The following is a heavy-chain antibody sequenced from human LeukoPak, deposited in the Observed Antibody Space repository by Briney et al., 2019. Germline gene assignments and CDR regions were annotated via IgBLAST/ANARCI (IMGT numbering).Heavy chain of an antibody. Sequence: GGTLRPSCAASGFTSSAFRMNRVARAPGKGRRGSSSIRSSSSYIYYADSVKGRFTISRDNAKNSLYLQMNSLRAEDTAVYYCAKNYGSGSSLKYYYYMDVWGKGTTVTVSS. J-gene: IGHJ6*03. CDR1: GFTSSAFR. CDR2: IRSSSSYI. CDR3: AKNYGSGSSLKYYYYMDV. V-gene: IGHV3-21*04. D-gene: IGHD3-10*01.